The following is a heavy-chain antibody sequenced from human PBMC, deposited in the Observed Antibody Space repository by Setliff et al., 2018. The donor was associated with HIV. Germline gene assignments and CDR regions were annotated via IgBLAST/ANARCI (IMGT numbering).Heavy chain of an antibody. CDR3: ARPMEIGRHPVAGLRDAFDI. Sequence: GGSLRLSCAVSGFTFSNSAMSWVRQAPGKGPEWVSFISGDGHNTYYADSVKGRFTISRDNAKNMLYLQMNTVRAEDTAVYYCARPMEIGRHPVAGLRDAFDIWGQGTMVTVSS. CDR2: ISGDGHNT. D-gene: IGHD6-19*01. CDR1: GFTFSNSA. J-gene: IGHJ3*02. V-gene: IGHV3-23*01.